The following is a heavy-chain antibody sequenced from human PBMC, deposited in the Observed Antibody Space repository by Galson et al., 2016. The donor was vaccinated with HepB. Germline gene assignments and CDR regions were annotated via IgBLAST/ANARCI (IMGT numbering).Heavy chain of an antibody. CDR2: ISYDGSNK. CDR1: GFTFSSYA. CDR3: ARDGGSRRWPLDHYYGVDV. D-gene: IGHD3/OR15-3a*01. Sequence: SLRLSCAASGFTFSSYAMHWVRQAPGKGLEWVAVISYDGSNKYYADSVKGRFTISRDNSKNTLYLQMNSLRAEDTAVYYCARDGGSRRWPLDHYYGVDVWGKGTTVTVSS. J-gene: IGHJ6*04. V-gene: IGHV3-30-3*01.